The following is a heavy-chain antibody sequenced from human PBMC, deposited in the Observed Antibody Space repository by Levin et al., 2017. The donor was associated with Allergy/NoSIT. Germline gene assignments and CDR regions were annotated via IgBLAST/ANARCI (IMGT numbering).Heavy chain of an antibody. V-gene: IGHV3-30*18. CDR3: AKEGIYRYIYSGYDSHGYYFDY. CDR1: GFTFSSYG. Sequence: GGSLRLSCAASGFTFSSYGMHWVRQAPGKGLEWVAVISYDGSNKYYADSVKGRFTISRDNSKNTLYLQMNSLRAEDTAVYYCAKEGIYRYIYSGYDSHGYYFDYWGQGTLVTVSS. CDR2: ISYDGSNK. D-gene: IGHD5-12*01. J-gene: IGHJ4*02.